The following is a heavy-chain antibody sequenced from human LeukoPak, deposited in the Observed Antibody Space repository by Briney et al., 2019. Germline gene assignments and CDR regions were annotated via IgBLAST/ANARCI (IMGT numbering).Heavy chain of an antibody. V-gene: IGHV3-21*01. CDR2: ISSSSHYI. Sequence: GGSLRLSCAASGFTFSSYSLNWVRQAPGMGLEWVSSISSSSHYIYYADSVKGRFTISRDNAKNSLYLQMNTLRAEDTAVYYCARDRLNTAYYYGSWGQGTLVTVSS. J-gene: IGHJ5*02. CDR3: ARDRLNTAYYYGS. D-gene: IGHD3-10*01. CDR1: GFTFSSYS.